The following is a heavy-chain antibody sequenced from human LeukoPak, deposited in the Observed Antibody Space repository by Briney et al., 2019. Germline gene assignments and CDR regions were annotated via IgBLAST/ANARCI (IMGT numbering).Heavy chain of an antibody. D-gene: IGHD6-19*01. CDR3: AKTPYSGGWYAFDI. CDR1: GFTFSSYS. J-gene: IGHJ3*02. V-gene: IGHV3-23*01. CDR2: ISSDGGST. Sequence: GGSLRLSYAASGFTFSSYSMNWVRQAPGKGLEWVSAISSDGGSTYYADSVKGRFTISRDNSKSTLYLQMNSLRAEDSAVHYCAKTPYSGGWYAFDIWGQGTMVTVSS.